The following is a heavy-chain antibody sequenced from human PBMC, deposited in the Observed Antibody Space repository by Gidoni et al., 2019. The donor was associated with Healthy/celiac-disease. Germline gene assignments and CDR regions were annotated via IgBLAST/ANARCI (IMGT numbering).Heavy chain of an antibody. J-gene: IGHJ4*02. Sequence: QVTLKESVPALVKPTQTLTLTCTFSGFSLSTSGMRVSWIRQPPGKALEWLARIDWDDDKFYSTSLKTRLTISKDTSKNQVVLTMTNMDPVDTATYYCARIFGGASYFDYWGQGTLVTVSS. D-gene: IGHD3-16*01. CDR1: GFSLSTSGMR. V-gene: IGHV2-70*04. CDR3: ARIFGGASYFDY. CDR2: IDWDDDK.